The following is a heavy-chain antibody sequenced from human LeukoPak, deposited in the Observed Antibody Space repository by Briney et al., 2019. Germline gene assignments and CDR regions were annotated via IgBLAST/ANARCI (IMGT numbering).Heavy chain of an antibody. CDR3: ARDRDSSGWYYYYYYGMDV. CDR1: GGTFSSNA. CDR2: ISAYNGNT. Sequence: GSSVKVSCKASGGTFSSNAISWVRQAPGQGLEWMGWISAYNGNTNYAQKLQGRVTMTTDTSTSTAYMELRSLRSDDTAVYYCARDRDSSGWYYYYYYGMDVWGQGTTVTVSS. J-gene: IGHJ6*02. V-gene: IGHV1-18*01. D-gene: IGHD6-19*01.